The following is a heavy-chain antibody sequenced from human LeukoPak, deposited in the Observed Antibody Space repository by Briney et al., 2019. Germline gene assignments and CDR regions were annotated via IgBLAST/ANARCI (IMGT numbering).Heavy chain of an antibody. Sequence: PSETLSLTCTVSGYSISSGYYWGWIRQPPGKGLEWIGSIYYSGSTYYNPSLKSRVTISVDTSKNQFSLKLSSVTAADTAVYYCAGGIGYCSSTSCYLPFDIWGQGTMVTVSS. V-gene: IGHV4-38-2*02. D-gene: IGHD2-2*01. J-gene: IGHJ3*02. CDR2: IYYSGST. CDR3: AGGIGYCSSTSCYLPFDI. CDR1: GYSISSGYY.